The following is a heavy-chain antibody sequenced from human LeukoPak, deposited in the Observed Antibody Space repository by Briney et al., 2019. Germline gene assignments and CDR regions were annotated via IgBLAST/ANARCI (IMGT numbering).Heavy chain of an antibody. J-gene: IGHJ4*02. D-gene: IGHD5-12*01. Sequence: GRSLRLSCTASGFTFGDYAMSWVRQAPGKGMEWVGFIRSKAYGGTTEYAASVKGRFTISRDDSKSSAYLQMNSLKTEDTAVYYCTRSQAYSGYAEGFDYWGQGTLVTVSS. V-gene: IGHV3-49*04. CDR3: TRSQAYSGYAEGFDY. CDR2: IRSKAYGGTT. CDR1: GFTFGDYA.